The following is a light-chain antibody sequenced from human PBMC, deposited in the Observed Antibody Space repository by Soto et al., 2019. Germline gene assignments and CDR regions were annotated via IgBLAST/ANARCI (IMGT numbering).Light chain of an antibody. V-gene: IGKV3-11*01. J-gene: IGKJ1*01. CDR2: DAS. CDR3: QQRSNWPWT. CDR1: QSVSSSY. Sequence: EIVLTQSPGTLSLSPGERATLSCRASQSVSSSYLAWYQQKPGQAPRLLIYDASNRATVIPARFSGSGSGTDFTLTISSLEPEDFAVYYCQQRSNWPWTFGQGTKVEIK.